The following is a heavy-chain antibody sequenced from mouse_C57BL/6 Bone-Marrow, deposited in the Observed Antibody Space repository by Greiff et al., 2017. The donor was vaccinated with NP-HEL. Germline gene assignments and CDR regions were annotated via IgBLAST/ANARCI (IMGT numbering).Heavy chain of an antibody. D-gene: IGHD2-1*01. CDR1: GFTFSSYA. V-gene: IGHV5-4*01. J-gene: IGHJ2*01. Sequence: VKLMESGGGLVKPGGSLKLSCAASGFTFSSYAMSWVRQTPEKRLEWVATISDGGSYTYYPDNVKGRFTISRDNAKNNLYLQMSHLKSEDTAMYYCARDKGKRSYFDYWGQGTTLTVSS. CDR2: ISDGGSYT. CDR3: ARDKGKRSYFDY.